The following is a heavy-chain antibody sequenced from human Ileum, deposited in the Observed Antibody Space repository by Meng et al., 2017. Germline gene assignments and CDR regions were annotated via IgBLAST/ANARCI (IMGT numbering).Heavy chain of an antibody. CDR3: ARGLPYYDSTDYYRLDY. CDR2: ISFDGSNK. D-gene: IGHD3-22*01. CDR1: GFTFSSYA. J-gene: IGHJ4*02. Sequence: QVHLVESGGGVVQPGRSLRLSCAASGFTFSSYAVHWVRQAPGKGLEWVAVISFDGSNKYYIDSVKDRFTISRDNSKNTVFLQMGSLRAEDTALYYCARGLPYYDSTDYYRLDYWGQGTLVTVSS. V-gene: IGHV3-30-3*01.